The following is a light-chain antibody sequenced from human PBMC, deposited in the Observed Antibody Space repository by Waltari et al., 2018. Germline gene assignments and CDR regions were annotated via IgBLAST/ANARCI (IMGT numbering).Light chain of an antibody. CDR3: QQYNILPWT. Sequence: EVVMTQSPATLSVSPGERVSLSCRASQSAKTSLAWYQQTPGQAPRLLIYRASTRAAGVPDRFSGSGSGTEFTLTISSLQSEDSAIYYCQQYNILPWTFGPGTNVDIK. V-gene: IGKV3D-15*01. CDR2: RAS. J-gene: IGKJ1*01. CDR1: QSAKTS.